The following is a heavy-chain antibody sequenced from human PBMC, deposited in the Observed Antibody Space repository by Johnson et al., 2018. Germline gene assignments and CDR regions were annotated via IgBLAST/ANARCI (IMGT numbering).Heavy chain of an antibody. CDR2: IFYGGSS. Sequence: QVQLQESGPGLVKSSDTLSLTCTVSGGSMSTYYWSWIRQPPGKGLEWIGYIFYGGSSKHNPYLTSRAFISVDTGKNQFSLNLSSVTAADTAMYYCARASVDTAMVGAFDIWGQGTMVAVSS. CDR3: ARASVDTAMVGAFDI. CDR1: GGSMSTYY. D-gene: IGHD5-18*01. V-gene: IGHV4-59*07. J-gene: IGHJ3*02.